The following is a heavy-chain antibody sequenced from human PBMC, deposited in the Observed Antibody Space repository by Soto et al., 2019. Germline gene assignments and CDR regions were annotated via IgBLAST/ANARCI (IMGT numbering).Heavy chain of an antibody. Sequence: QITLKESGPTLVKPTQTLTLTCTFSGFSLSTSGVGVGWIRQPPGKALEWLALIYWDDDKRYSPSLKSRLTIHQDTSKNHDHHTITNIDPVDTATYYCALSSPGVVIAGFDYWGEVTLVTASS. J-gene: IGHJ4*02. CDR2: IYWDDDK. CDR1: GFSLSTSGVG. V-gene: IGHV2-5*02. D-gene: IGHD2-21*01. CDR3: ALSSPGVVIAGFDY.